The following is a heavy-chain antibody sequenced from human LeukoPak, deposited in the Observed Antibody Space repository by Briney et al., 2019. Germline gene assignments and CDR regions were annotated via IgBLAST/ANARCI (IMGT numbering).Heavy chain of an antibody. D-gene: IGHD2-2*01. J-gene: IGHJ4*02. CDR1: GGSFTGYY. CDR3: ARGGYCSSTSCSGALGFDY. Sequence: SETLSLTCAVYGGSFTGYYCSWIRQPPGKGLEWIGEINHSGSTNYNPSLKSRVTISVDTSKNQFSLKLSSVTAADTAVDYCARGGYCSSTSCSGALGFDYWGQGTLVTVSS. V-gene: IGHV4-34*01. CDR2: INHSGST.